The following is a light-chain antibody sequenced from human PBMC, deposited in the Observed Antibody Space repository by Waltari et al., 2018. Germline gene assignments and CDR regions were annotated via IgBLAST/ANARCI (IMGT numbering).Light chain of an antibody. Sequence: DIQLTQSPSSLSASVGDTVTITCRASQGIRKNFGWFQQKAGKAPKSLIYDASTLKSVVPSKFSGSGSGTDFTLTISSLQPEDCATYYCQQYDTFPRTFGPGTTVEIK. CDR3: QQYDTFPRT. V-gene: IGKV1-16*02. CDR1: QGIRKN. CDR2: DAS. J-gene: IGKJ1*01.